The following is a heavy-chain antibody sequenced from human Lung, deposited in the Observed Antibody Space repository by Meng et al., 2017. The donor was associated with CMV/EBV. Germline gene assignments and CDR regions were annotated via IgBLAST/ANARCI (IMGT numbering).Heavy chain of an antibody. CDR3: ARTLPPARGHRLDY. J-gene: IGHJ4*02. CDR1: GESFSGYS. Sequence: SETLSLTCAVHGESFSGYSWSWIRQPPGKGLEWIGEISHSGITNYNPSLKSRVTISLDTSKNQLSLKLNSVAAADTAVFYCARTLPPARGHRLDYWGQGTLVTVSS. D-gene: IGHD1-14*01. V-gene: IGHV4-34*01. CDR2: ISHSGIT.